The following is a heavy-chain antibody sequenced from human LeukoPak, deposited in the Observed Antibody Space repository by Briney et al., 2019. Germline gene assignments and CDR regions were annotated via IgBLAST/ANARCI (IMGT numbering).Heavy chain of an antibody. J-gene: IGHJ4*02. Sequence: PGGSLRLSCAASGFTFSNAWMSWVRQAPGKGLEWVGRIYTSGSTNYNPSLKSRVTMSVDTSKNQFSLKLSSVTAADTAVYYCARVQIYYGSGSYFDYWGQGTLVTVSS. V-gene: IGHV4-59*10. D-gene: IGHD3-10*01. CDR1: GFTFSNAW. CDR3: ARVQIYYGSGSYFDY. CDR2: IYTSGST.